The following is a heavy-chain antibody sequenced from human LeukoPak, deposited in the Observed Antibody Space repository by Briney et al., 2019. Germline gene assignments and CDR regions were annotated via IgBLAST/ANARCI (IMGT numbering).Heavy chain of an antibody. CDR3: ASAYSSSYDY. V-gene: IGHV3-23*01. Sequence: GGSLRLSCAASGFSFSTYGMNWVRQAPGRGLEWVSSISGSDGSTYYADSVKGRFTISRDNAKNSLYLQMNSLRVEDTAVYYCASAYSSSYDYWGQGTLVTVSS. CDR2: ISGSDGST. D-gene: IGHD6-13*01. CDR1: GFSFSTYG. J-gene: IGHJ4*02.